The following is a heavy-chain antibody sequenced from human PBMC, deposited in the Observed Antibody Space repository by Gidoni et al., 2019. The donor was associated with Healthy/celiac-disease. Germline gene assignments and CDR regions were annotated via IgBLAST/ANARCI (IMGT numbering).Heavy chain of an antibody. CDR3: AKFYGDYGGDY. CDR2: ISYDGSNK. Sequence: QVELVEPGGGVVQPGRSLRLSLAASGLTFSSYGSRWVRQAPGKGLELGAGISYDGSNKYDADSVKGRITISRDNSRNTLYLHMNSLRSEDTAVYYCAKFYGDYGGDYWGQGTLVTVSS. V-gene: IGHV3-30*18. D-gene: IGHD4-17*01. CDR1: GLTFSSYG. J-gene: IGHJ4*02.